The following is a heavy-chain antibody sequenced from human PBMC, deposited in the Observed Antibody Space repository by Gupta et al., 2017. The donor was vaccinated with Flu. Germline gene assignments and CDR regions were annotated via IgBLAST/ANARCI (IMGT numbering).Heavy chain of an antibody. J-gene: IGHJ4*02. CDR2: INHSGST. D-gene: IGHD5-18*01. CDR3: AVAGWRTANPNYFDY. CDR1: GGSFSGYY. Sequence: QVQLQQWGAGLLKPSETLSLTCAVYGGSFSGYYWSWIRQPPGKGLEWIGEINHSGSTNYNPSLKSRVTISVDTSKNQFSLKLSSVTAADTAVYYCAVAGWRTANPNYFDYWGQGTLVTVSS. V-gene: IGHV4-34*01.